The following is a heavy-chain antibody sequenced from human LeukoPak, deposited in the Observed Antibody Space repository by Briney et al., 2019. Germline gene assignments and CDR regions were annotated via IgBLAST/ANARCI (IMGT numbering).Heavy chain of an antibody. Sequence: ASVKVYCKASGYTFTCYYMHWVRQAPGQGLEWMGWINPNSGGTNYAQKFQGRVTMTRDTSISTAYMELSRLRSDDTAVYYCARDQHTGVLLWFGELEDWFDPWGQGTLVTVSS. CDR3: ARDQHTGVLLWFGELEDWFDP. V-gene: IGHV1-2*02. D-gene: IGHD3-10*01. CDR2: INPNSGGT. CDR1: GYTFTCYY. J-gene: IGHJ5*02.